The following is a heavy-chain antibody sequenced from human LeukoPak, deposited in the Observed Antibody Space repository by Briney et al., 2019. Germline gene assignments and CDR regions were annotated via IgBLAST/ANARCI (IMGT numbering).Heavy chain of an antibody. CDR2: IYYSGST. CDR1: DGSISSYY. CDR3: ARVNRRWLQVRRYYFDY. J-gene: IGHJ4*02. D-gene: IGHD5-24*01. Sequence: PSETLSLTCTVSDGSISSYYWSWIRQPPGKGLEWIGYIYYSGSTNYNPSLKSRVTISVDTSKNQFSLKLSSVTAADTAVYYCARVNRRWLQVRRYYFDYWGQGTLVTVSS. V-gene: IGHV4-59*01.